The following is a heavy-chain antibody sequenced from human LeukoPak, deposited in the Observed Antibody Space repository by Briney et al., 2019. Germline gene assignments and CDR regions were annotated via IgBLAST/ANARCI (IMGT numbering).Heavy chain of an antibody. CDR2: IYYSGSA. V-gene: IGHV4-59*12. J-gene: IGHJ5*02. D-gene: IGHD5-18*01. CDR1: GGSISSYS. Sequence: SETLSLTCTVSGGSISSYSWSWIRQPPGKGLECIGYIYYSGSAYYNPSLKSRVTISVDTSKNQFSLKLSSVTAADTAVYYCAREEVGTPMVSSWGQGTLVTVSS. CDR3: AREEVGTPMVSS.